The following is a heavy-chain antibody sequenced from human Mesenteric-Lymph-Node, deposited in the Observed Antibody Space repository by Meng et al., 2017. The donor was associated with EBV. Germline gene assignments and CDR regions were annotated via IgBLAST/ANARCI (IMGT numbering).Heavy chain of an antibody. CDR3: ASALPGLPHDS. CDR1: GGAFSGYY. V-gene: IGHV4-34*01. Sequence: QGQLHQGGARLLKPSDALSLSFAVYGGAFSGYYWTWIRQPTGKGLEWIGEINHSGSTNYNPSLKSRVIISVDTSKNQFSLKLSSVTAADTAVYYCASALPGLPHDSWGQGTLVTVSS. CDR2: INHSGST. J-gene: IGHJ4*02. D-gene: IGHD5-12*01.